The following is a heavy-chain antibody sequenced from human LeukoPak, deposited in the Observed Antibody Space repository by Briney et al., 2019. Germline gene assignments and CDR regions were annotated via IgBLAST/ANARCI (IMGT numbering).Heavy chain of an antibody. D-gene: IGHD3-16*01. CDR1: GYTFTSYD. CDR3: ARGDSYDYVWGSWGRYYYYYYGMDV. Sequence: ASVKVSCKASGYTFTSYDINWVRQATGQGLEWMGWMNPNSGNTSYAQKFQGRVTMTRNTSISTAYMELSSLRSEDTAVYYCARGDSYDYVWGSWGRYYYYYYGMDVWGQGTTVTVSS. J-gene: IGHJ6*02. CDR2: MNPNSGNT. V-gene: IGHV1-8*01.